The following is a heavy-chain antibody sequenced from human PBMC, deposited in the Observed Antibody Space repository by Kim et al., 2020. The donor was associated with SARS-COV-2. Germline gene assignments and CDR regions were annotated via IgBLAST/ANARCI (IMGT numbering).Heavy chain of an antibody. CDR2: ISPGGGTI. V-gene: IGHV3-23*01. D-gene: IGHD5-12*01. CDR3: AKGHSGSFGYFDL. Sequence: GGSLRLSCAASGFTFNTYTVSWVRQAPGRGLEWVSAISPGGGTIGYADSVKGRFTTSRDNAKNTLYLQMNSLRAEDTALYYCAKGHSGSFGYFDLWGRGTQVTVSS. J-gene: IGHJ2*01. CDR1: GFTFNTYT.